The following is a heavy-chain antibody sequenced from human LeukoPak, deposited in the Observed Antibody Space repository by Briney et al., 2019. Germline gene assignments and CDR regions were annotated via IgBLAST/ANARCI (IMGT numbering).Heavy chain of an antibody. J-gene: IGHJ3*02. CDR3: AKAEGHGYSYGYDALDI. D-gene: IGHD5-18*01. V-gene: IGHV3-43*02. CDR2: VSGDGYSK. CDR1: GFSFDDYA. Sequence: GGSLRLSRTASGFSFDDYAMHWVRQVPGKGLEWVSHVSGDGYSKYYRDSVKGRFTISRDNSKNSLYLQMSGLGTEDTALYYCAKAEGHGYSYGYDALDIWGQGTMVTVSS.